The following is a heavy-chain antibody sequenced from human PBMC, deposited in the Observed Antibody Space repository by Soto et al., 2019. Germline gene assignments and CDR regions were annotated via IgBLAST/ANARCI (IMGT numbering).Heavy chain of an antibody. D-gene: IGHD5-12*01. J-gene: IGHJ3*02. CDR2: IIPIFGTA. V-gene: IGHV1-69*06. CDR1: GGTFSSYA. CDR3: ARDSQQWLRLPSGAFDI. Sequence: SVKVSCKASGGTFSSYAISWVRQAPGQGLEWMGGIIPIFGTASYAQKFQGRVTITADKSTSTAYMELSSLRSEDTAVYYCARDSQQWLRLPSGAFDIWGQGTMVTVSS.